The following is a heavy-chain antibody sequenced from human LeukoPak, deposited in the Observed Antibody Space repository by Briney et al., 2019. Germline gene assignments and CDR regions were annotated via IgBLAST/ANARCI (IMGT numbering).Heavy chain of an antibody. CDR3: AKDFLGTYYDYVWGSYRYTGFDY. V-gene: IGHV3-30*18. Sequence: GGSLRLYCAASGFTFSSYGMHWVRQAPGKGLEWVAVISYDGSNKYYADSVKGRFTISRDNSKNTLYLQMNSLRAEDTAVYYCAKDFLGTYYDYVWGSYRYTGFDYWGQGTPVTVSS. J-gene: IGHJ4*02. CDR2: ISYDGSNK. CDR1: GFTFSSYG. D-gene: IGHD3-16*02.